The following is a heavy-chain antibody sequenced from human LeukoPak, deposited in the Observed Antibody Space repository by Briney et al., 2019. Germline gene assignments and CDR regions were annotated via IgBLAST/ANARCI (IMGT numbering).Heavy chain of an antibody. CDR1: GFTFSSYA. D-gene: IGHD3-22*01. CDR2: ISYDGSNK. Sequence: PGRSLRLSCAASGFTFSSYAMHWVRQAPGKGLEWVAVISYDGSNKYYADSVKGRFTISRDNSKNTLYLQMNSLRAEDTAVYYCARGFTYHYDRTVRSYFDYWGQGTLVTVSS. V-gene: IGHV3-30-3*01. J-gene: IGHJ4*02. CDR3: ARGFTYHYDRTVRSYFDY.